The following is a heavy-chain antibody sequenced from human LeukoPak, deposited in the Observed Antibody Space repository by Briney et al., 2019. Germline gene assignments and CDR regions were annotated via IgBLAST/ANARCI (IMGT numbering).Heavy chain of an antibody. CDR3: ASSRTTTVTTYDY. CDR1: GLTFTPSA. CDR2: ISESGGST. J-gene: IGHJ4*02. V-gene: IGHV3-23*01. Sequence: GGSLRLSCLASGLTFTPSAMSWSRQAPGKGREWVPGISESGGSTYYADSVKGRFTISRDNSKNTLYLQMNSLRAEDTAVYYCASSRTTTVTTYDYWGQGTLVTVSS. D-gene: IGHD4-17*01.